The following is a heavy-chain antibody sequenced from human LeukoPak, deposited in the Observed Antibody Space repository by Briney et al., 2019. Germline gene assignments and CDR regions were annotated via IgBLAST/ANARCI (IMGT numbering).Heavy chain of an antibody. CDR2: INPNSGGT. D-gene: IGHD6-13*01. J-gene: IGHJ6*03. CDR3: ARGSRLKLSSSWYEGFHYMDV. CDR1: GYTFTGYF. V-gene: IGHV1-2*02. Sequence: GASVKVSCKASGYTFTGYFIHWVRQAPGQGLEWMGWINPNSGGTNYAQKFQGRVTMTRDTSISTAYMELSRLRSDDTAVYYCARGSRLKLSSSWYEGFHYMDVWGKGTTVTISS.